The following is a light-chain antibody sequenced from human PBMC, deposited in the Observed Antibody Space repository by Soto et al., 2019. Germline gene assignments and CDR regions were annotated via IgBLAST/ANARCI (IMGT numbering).Light chain of an antibody. Sequence: QSVLTQSPSASGTPGQRVSISCSGSTSNIGTHIVNWYQHVPGTAPKLLIYSDNQRPSAVPGRFSGSKSGTSASLAISGLLSEDEADYYCATWDDSLNVVFGGGTKLTVL. CDR2: SDN. V-gene: IGLV1-44*01. CDR1: TSNIGTHI. J-gene: IGLJ2*01. CDR3: ATWDDSLNVV.